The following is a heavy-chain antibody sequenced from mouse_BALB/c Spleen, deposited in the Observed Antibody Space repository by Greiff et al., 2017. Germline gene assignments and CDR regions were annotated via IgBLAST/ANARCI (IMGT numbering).Heavy chain of an antibody. CDR1: GFTFSSYA. J-gene: IGHJ1*01. V-gene: IGHV5-9-3*01. CDR3: ARGRGVLYWYFDV. CDR2: ISSGGSYT. Sequence: EVQGVESGGGLVKPGGSLKLSCAASGFTFSSYAMSWVRQTPEKRLEWVATISSGGSYTYYPDSVKGRFTISRDNAKNTLYLQMSSLRSEDTAMYYCARGRGVLYWYFDVWGAGTTVTVSS.